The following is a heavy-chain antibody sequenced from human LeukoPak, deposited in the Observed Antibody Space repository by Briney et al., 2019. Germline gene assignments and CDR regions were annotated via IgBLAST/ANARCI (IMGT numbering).Heavy chain of an antibody. CDR2: IRYDGSNK. CDR3: ARRGYYYDSSGYYLGGFDY. CDR1: GFTFSSYW. V-gene: IGHV3-33*08. D-gene: IGHD3-22*01. Sequence: GGSLRLSCAASGFTFSSYWMSWVRQAPGKGLEWVAFIRYDGSNKYYADSVKGRFTISRDNSKNTLYLQMNSLRAEDTAVYYCARRGYYYDSSGYYLGGFDYWGQGTLVTVSS. J-gene: IGHJ4*02.